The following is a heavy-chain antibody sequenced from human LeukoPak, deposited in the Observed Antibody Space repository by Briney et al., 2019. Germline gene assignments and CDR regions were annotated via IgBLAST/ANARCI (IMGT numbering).Heavy chain of an antibody. J-gene: IGHJ4*02. CDR1: GGSISSSNHY. CDR2: IFYSGDS. V-gene: IGHV4-39*02. CDR3: ASETSVLTFFGD. D-gene: IGHD4-11*01. Sequence: SETLSLTCTVSGGSISSSNHYWGWIRQPPGTGLEWIGSIFYSGDSYYHPSLKSRVTISVDTSKNQLSLKLSSVTAADTGVYYCASETSVLTFFGDWGQGTLVTVSS.